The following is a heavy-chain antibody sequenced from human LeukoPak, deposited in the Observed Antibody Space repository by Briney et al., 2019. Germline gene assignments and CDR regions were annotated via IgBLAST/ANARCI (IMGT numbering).Heavy chain of an antibody. CDR1: GYSFTAFY. CDR2: INPDSGGT. J-gene: IGHJ4*02. V-gene: IGHV1-2*02. Sequence: ASVKVSFKTSGYSFTAFYIHWVRQAPGQGLEWMGWINPDSGGTNSAQKFQGRVTMTRDTSISTAYMELTRLTSDDTAVYYCARDGNFDYWGQGTLVAVSS. CDR3: ARDGNFDY.